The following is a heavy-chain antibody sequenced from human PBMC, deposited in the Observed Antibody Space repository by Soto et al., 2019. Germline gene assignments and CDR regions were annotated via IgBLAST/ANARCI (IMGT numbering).Heavy chain of an antibody. Sequence: QVQLMQSGAEVRKPGASVRLSCETSGYNFNQYYIHWVRQAPGQGLEWMGIINLRGGTTEYAHKFPGGVTVTGDTSTKTAYMEVRGLGSEDTAMYFCARGPEDSDVPRWDYWGQGTLVTLSS. V-gene: IGHV1-46*02. J-gene: IGHJ4*02. CDR1: GYNFNQYY. CDR3: ARGPEDSDVPRWDY. D-gene: IGHD1-26*01. CDR2: INLRGGTT.